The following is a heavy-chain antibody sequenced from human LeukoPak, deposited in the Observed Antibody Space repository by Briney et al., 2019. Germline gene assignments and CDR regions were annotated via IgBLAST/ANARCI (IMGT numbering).Heavy chain of an antibody. V-gene: IGHV4-61*02. D-gene: IGHD6-13*01. CDR2: ISTSWTT. J-gene: IGHJ6*03. CDR1: GDSISSGSYY. CDR3: ARETEEFYSSSWGLYDYNYYMDV. Sequence: SETLSLACTVSGDSISSGSYYWTWIRQPAGKGLEWIGRISTSWTTEYNPSLKRRVTISLDTSKNRFSLAVTSVTAADTAVYYCARETEEFYSSSWGLYDYNYYMDVWGKGTTVTVSS.